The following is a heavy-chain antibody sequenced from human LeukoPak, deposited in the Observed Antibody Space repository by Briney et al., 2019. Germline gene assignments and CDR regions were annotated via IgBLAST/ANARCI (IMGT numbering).Heavy chain of an antibody. V-gene: IGHV1-69*06. CDR1: GGTFSSYA. CDR2: IIPIFGTA. Sequence: GGTFSSYAISWVGQAPGQGLEWMGGIIPIFGTANYAQKFQGRVTITADKSTSTAYMELSSLRSEDTAVYYCARRYCSSTSCYHFDYWGQGTLVTVSS. CDR3: ARRYCSSTSCYHFDY. J-gene: IGHJ4*02. D-gene: IGHD2-2*01.